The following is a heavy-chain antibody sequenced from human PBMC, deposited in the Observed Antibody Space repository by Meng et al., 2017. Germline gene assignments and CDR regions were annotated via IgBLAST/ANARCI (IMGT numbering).Heavy chain of an antibody. D-gene: IGHD1-1*01. CDR3: LDEAPRSDY. V-gene: IGHV3-74*01. CDR1: GFTFNNYW. Sequence: EVQLVASGGGLVLPGGYLRLSCAASGFTFNNYWMHWVRQVPGKGLVWVSRISGDGSITNYADSVKGRFTISRDNAKNTLYLQMNSLRPEDTAVYYCLDEAPRSDYWGQGSLVTVSS. CDR2: ISGDGSIT. J-gene: IGHJ4*02.